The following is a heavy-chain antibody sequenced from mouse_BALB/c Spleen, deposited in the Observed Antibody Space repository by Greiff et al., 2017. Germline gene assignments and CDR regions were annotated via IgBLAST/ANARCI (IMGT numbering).Heavy chain of an antibody. V-gene: IGHV1-4*02. CDR3: ARPMPYYYAMDY. CDR2: INPSSGYT. CDR1: GYTFTSYT. Sequence: AAELARPGASVKMSCKASGYTFTSYTMHWVKQRPGQGLEWIGYINPSSGYTEYNQKFKDKTTLTADKSSSTAYMQLSSLTSEDSAVYYCARPMPYYYAMDYWGQGTSVTVSS. D-gene: IGHD6-5*01. J-gene: IGHJ4*01.